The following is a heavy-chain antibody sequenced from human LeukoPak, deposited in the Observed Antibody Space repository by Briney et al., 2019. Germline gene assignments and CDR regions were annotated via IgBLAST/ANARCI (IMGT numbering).Heavy chain of an antibody. CDR1: GGSISSSSYY. V-gene: IGHV4-39*07. J-gene: IGHJ6*02. CDR3: ARDAGHQLSRRNYYAMDV. CDR2: IYYGGNT. Sequence: SETLSLTCTVSGGSISSSSYYWGWIRQPPGKGLEWIGSIYYGGNTYYNPSLKSRVTISVDTSKNQFSLKVSSVTAADTAVYYCARDAGHQLSRRNYYAMDVWGQGTTVTVSS. D-gene: IGHD2-2*01.